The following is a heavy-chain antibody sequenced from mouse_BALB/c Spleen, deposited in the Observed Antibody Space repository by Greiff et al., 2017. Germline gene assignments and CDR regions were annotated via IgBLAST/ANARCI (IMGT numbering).Heavy chain of an antibody. V-gene: IGHV5-9-4*01. CDR2: ISSGGSYT. CDR3: ARGDGPFAY. Sequence: EVNLVESGGGLVKPGGSLKLSCAASGFTFSSYAMSWVRQSPEKRLEWVAEISSGGSYTYYPDTVTGRFTISRDNAKNTLYLEMSSLRSEDTAMYYCARGDGPFAYWGQGTLVTVSA. CDR1: GFTFSSYA. D-gene: IGHD2-3*01. J-gene: IGHJ3*01.